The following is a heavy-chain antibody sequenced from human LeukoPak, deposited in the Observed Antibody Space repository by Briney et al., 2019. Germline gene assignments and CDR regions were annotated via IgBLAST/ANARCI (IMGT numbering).Heavy chain of an antibody. D-gene: IGHD3-9*01. J-gene: IGHJ4*02. V-gene: IGHV3-7*03. CDR3: AKWGPYDILTGRIN. CDR1: GFTFSNYW. CDR2: IKPDESEK. Sequence: SGGSLRLSCAASGFTFSNYWMTWVRQAPGEGLEWVANIKPDESEKYYVGSVKGRFTISRDNAKNSLYLQMNSLRAEDTAVYYCAKWGPYDILTGRINWGQGTLVTVSS.